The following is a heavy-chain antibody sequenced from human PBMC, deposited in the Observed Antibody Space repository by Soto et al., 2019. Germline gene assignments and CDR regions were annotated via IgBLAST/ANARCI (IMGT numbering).Heavy chain of an antibody. D-gene: IGHD6-13*01. Sequence: EVQLVESGGGWVQPGRSLRLSCAASGFTFDVYAMHWVRQAPGKGLEWVSGINYNSGSVGYADSVKGRFTISRDNAKNSLHLQMNRLRAEDTAVYYRAKDIPLRGWVYLVVEYWGQGTLVTVSP. CDR1: GFTFDVYA. CDR2: INYNSGSV. CDR3: AKDIPLRGWVYLVVEY. J-gene: IGHJ4*02. V-gene: IGHV3-9*01.